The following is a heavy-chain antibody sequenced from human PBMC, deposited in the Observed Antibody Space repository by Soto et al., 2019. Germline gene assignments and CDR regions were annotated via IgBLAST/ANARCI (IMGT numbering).Heavy chain of an antibody. D-gene: IGHD5-12*01. Sequence: SETLSLTCTVSGGSISSGGYYWSWIRQHPGKGLEWIGYIYYSGSTYYNPSLKSRVTISVDTSKNQFSLKLSSVTAADTAVYYCARGPSEMATTTDLEYYYGMDVWGQGTTVTVSS. V-gene: IGHV4-31*03. CDR1: GGSISSGGYY. J-gene: IGHJ6*02. CDR3: ARGPSEMATTTDLEYYYGMDV. CDR2: IYYSGST.